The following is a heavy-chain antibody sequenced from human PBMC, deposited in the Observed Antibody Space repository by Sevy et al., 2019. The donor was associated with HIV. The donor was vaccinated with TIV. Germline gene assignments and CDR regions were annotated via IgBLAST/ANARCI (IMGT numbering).Heavy chain of an antibody. CDR3: VKDFGGPTDY. D-gene: IGHD3-16*01. Sequence: GGSLRLSCAGSGFSITSYWMHWVRQAPGKGLVWGSRMNEDGSVTNHADSVRGRFTISRDNAKNTLYLQMNSLRVEDTAVYYCVKDFGGPTDYWGQGTLVTVSS. CDR1: GFSITSYW. CDR2: MNEDGSVT. J-gene: IGHJ4*02. V-gene: IGHV3-74*01.